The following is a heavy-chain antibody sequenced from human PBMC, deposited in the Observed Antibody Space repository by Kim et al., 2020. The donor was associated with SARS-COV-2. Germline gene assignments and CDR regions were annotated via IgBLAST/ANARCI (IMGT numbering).Heavy chain of an antibody. D-gene: IGHD1-7*01. CDR3: ARDPLTGTTYVLSHGMDV. CDR1: GGTFSSYA. V-gene: IGHV1-69*13. Sequence: SVKVSCKASGGTFSSYAISWVRQAPGQGLEWMGGIIPIFGTANYAQKFQGRVTITADESTSTAYMELSSLRSEDTAVYYCARDPLTGTTYVLSHGMDVWGQGTTVTVSS. CDR2: IIPIFGTA. J-gene: IGHJ6*02.